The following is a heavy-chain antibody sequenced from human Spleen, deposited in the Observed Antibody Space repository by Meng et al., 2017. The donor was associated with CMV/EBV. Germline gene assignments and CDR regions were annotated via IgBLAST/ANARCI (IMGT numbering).Heavy chain of an antibody. V-gene: IGHV3-21*01. CDR3: ARSAPYTGYPIDS. Sequence: ETLSLTCAASGFIVSSNYMNWVRQAPGKGLEWVSSISGGGSYTYDADSVRGRFTISRDNAQNSLYLQMSSLRVEDTAVYYCARSAPYTGYPIDSWGLGSLVTVSS. D-gene: IGHD3-9*01. CDR2: ISGGGSYT. J-gene: IGHJ4*02. CDR1: GFIVSSNY.